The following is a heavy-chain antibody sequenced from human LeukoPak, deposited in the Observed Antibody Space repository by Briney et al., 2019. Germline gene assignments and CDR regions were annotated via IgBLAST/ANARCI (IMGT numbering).Heavy chain of an antibody. CDR2: INPSGGST. Sequence: ASVKVSCKASGYTFTSYYMHWVRQAPGQGPEWMGIINPSGGSTSYAQKFQGRVTMTRDTSTSTVYMELSSLRSEDTAVYYCARDMAARLEVWYYYGMDVWGQGTTVTVSS. V-gene: IGHV1-46*01. CDR3: ARDMAARLEVWYYYGMDV. D-gene: IGHD6-6*01. CDR1: GYTFTSYY. J-gene: IGHJ6*02.